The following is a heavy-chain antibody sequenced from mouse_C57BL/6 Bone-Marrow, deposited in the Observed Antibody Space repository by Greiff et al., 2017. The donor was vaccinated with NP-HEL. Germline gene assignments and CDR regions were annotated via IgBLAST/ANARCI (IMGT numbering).Heavy chain of an antibody. V-gene: IGHV1-64*01. CDR1: GYTFTSYW. Sequence: QVQLQQPGAELVKPGASVKLSCKASGYTFTSYWMHWVKQRPGQGLEWIGMIHPNSGSTNYNEKFKSKATLTVDKSSSQAYMQLSSLTSGDSAVYYFARGGGPFAYWGQGTLVTVSA. CDR3: ARGGGPFAY. J-gene: IGHJ3*01. CDR2: IHPNSGST.